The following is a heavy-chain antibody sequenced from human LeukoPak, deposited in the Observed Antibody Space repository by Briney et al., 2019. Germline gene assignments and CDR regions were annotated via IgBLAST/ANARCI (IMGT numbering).Heavy chain of an antibody. Sequence: GRSLRLSCAASGFTFSNYGMHWVRQAPGKGLEWVAVISYDGSYKYYADSVKGRFTISRDNSKNTLYLQMNSLRTEDTAIYYCAKGVDYSSASHLDYWGQGTLVTVSS. D-gene: IGHD6-6*01. J-gene: IGHJ4*02. CDR2: ISYDGSYK. CDR3: AKGVDYSSASHLDY. V-gene: IGHV3-30*18. CDR1: GFTFSNYG.